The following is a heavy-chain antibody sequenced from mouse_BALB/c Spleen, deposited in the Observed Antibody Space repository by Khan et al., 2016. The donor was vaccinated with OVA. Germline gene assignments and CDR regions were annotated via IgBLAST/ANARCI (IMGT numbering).Heavy chain of an antibody. CDR3: ARQPYYHYNIMDY. J-gene: IGHJ4*01. V-gene: IGHV2-6-1*01. CDR1: GFSLTNYG. D-gene: IGHD2-10*01. Sequence: QVQLKQSGPGLVAPSQSLSITCTISGFSLTNYGVHWVRLPPGMGLEWLVVIWSDGSTTYNSALKSRLTISKDNSKSQVFLKMNSLQTDDTAVYFCARQPYYHYNIMDYWGQGTSVTVSS. CDR2: IWSDGST.